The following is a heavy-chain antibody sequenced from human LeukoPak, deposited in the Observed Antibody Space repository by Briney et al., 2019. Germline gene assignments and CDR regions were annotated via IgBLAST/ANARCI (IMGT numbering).Heavy chain of an antibody. CDR2: ISSSSSTI. Sequence: GGSLRLSCAASGFTFSSYAMSWVRQAPGKGLEWVSYISSSSSTIYYADSVKGRFTISRDNAKNSLYLQMNSLRAEDTAVYYCASKGATDYWGQGTLVTVSS. CDR1: GFTFSSYA. J-gene: IGHJ4*02. D-gene: IGHD1-26*01. CDR3: ASKGATDY. V-gene: IGHV3-48*04.